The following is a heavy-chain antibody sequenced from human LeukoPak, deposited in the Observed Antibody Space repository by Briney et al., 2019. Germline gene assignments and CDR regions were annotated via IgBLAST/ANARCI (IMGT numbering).Heavy chain of an antibody. CDR2: IIPILGIA. CDR1: GGTFSSYA. V-gene: IGHV1-69*04. CDR3: ARGLVVVVATTLRV. Sequence: SVKVSCKASGGTFSSYAISWVRQAPGQGLEWMGRIIPILGIANYAQKFQGRVTITADKSTSTAYMELSSLESDDTAVYSCARGLVVVVATTLRVWGQGTMVIVSS. D-gene: IGHD2-15*01. J-gene: IGHJ3*01.